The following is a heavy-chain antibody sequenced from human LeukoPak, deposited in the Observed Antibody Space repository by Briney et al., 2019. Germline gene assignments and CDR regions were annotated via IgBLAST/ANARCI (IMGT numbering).Heavy chain of an antibody. V-gene: IGHV1-2*06. CDR3: ARVVVVPAARRPLYYFDY. CDR2: INPNSGGT. CDR1: GYTFTGYY. D-gene: IGHD2-2*01. J-gene: IGHJ4*02. Sequence: GASLKVSCTASGYTFTGYYMHWVRKAPGQGLEWMGRINPNSGGTNYAQKFQGRFTITRDTSISTAYMELSRLRSDDTAVYYCARVVVVPAARRPLYYFDYWGQGTLVTVSS.